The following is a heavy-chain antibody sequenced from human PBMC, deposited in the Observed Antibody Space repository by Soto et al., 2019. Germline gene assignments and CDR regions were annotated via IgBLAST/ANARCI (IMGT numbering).Heavy chain of an antibody. CDR2: IIPLFRKT. V-gene: IGHV1-69*01. Sequence: QVQLVQSGAEVKRPGSSVKVSCKASGDMFRNSAFTWVRQAPGQGLAWMGVIIPLFRKTNVAQNFQGRVTLTADESTSILYMEASSRTSEDTAVYYCARARLSNGDPNIYFFYGLDVWGQGTTITVSS. CDR1: GDMFRNSA. CDR3: ARARLSNGDPNIYFFYGLDV. D-gene: IGHD3-10*01. J-gene: IGHJ6*02.